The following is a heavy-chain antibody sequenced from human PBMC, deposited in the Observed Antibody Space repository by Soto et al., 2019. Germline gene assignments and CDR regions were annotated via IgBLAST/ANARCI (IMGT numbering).Heavy chain of an antibody. D-gene: IGHD3-10*01. CDR3: ARTIFMVRGVMLHFDP. Sequence: PSETLSLTCTVSGGSISSSSYYWGWIRQPPGKGLEWIGSIYYSGSTYYNPSLKSRVTISVDTSKNQFSLKLSSVTAADTAVYYCARTIFMVRGVMLHFDPWGQGTLVTVSS. J-gene: IGHJ5*02. CDR2: IYYSGST. CDR1: GGSISSSSYY. V-gene: IGHV4-39*01.